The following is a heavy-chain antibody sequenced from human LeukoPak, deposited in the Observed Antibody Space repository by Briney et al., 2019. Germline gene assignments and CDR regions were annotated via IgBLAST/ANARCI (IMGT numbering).Heavy chain of an antibody. D-gene: IGHD3-16*01. CDR3: ARVGDYVCKD. V-gene: IGHV3-9*01. CDR1: GFTFDDYA. CDR2: ITWNSASI. Sequence: HPGGSLRLSCAASGFTFDDYAMHWVRQTPGKGLEWVSGITWNSASIGYADSVKGRFTISRDNAKNSLYLQMNSLRAEDTAVYYCARVGDYVCKDWGQGTLVTVSS. J-gene: IGHJ4*02.